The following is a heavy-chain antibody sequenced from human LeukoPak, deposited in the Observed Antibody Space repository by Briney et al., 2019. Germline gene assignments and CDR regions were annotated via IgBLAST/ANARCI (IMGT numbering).Heavy chain of an antibody. J-gene: IGHJ4*02. V-gene: IGHV1-69*05. CDR1: GGTFSSYA. CDR3: ARVDCGGDCYSADY. CDR2: IIPIFGKA. D-gene: IGHD2-21*02. Sequence: GASVKVSCKASGGTFSSYAISWVRQAPGQGLEWMGRIIPIFGKANYEQKFQGRVTITTDESTSTAYMELSSLRSEDTAVYYCARVDCGGDCYSADYWGQGTLVTVSS.